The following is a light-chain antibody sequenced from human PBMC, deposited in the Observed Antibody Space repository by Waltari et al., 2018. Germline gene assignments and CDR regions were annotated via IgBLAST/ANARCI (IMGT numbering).Light chain of an antibody. Sequence: ETVLTQSPGSLSLSPGETATLSCRASQSVGHTYLAWYQQRPGQAPRLLIYAASVRATGVRDRFSGSGSGSASGTNFTLTISRLAPEDFAVYYCQQYGTSVFSFGPGTKVDF. CDR3: QQYGTSVFS. J-gene: IGKJ3*01. CDR2: AAS. CDR1: QSVGHTY. V-gene: IGKV3-20*01.